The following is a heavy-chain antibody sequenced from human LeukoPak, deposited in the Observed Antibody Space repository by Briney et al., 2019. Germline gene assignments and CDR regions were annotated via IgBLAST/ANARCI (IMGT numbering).Heavy chain of an antibody. J-gene: IGHJ4*02. CDR2: IYYSGST. D-gene: IGHD3-22*01. CDR1: GGSVSSGSYY. V-gene: IGHV4-61*01. Sequence: SETLSLTCTVSGGSVSSGSYYWSWIRQPPGKGPEWIGYIYYSGSTNYSPSLKSRVTISVDTSKNQFSLKLNSVTAADTAVYYCARWTYDNSSYHFDYWGQGTLVTVSS. CDR3: ARWTYDNSSYHFDY.